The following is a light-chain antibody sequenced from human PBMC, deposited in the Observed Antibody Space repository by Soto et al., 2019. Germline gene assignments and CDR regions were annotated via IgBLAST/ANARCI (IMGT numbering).Light chain of an antibody. CDR2: LNSDGSH. CDR1: SGHSSYA. J-gene: IGLJ2*01. V-gene: IGLV4-69*01. Sequence: QAVVTQSPSASASLGASVKLTCTLSSGHSSYAIAWHQQQPEKGPRYLMKLNSDGSHSKGDGIPDRFSGSSSGAERYLTSSSLQSEDEADYCCQTWGNGIQVFGGGTKVTVL. CDR3: QTWGNGIQV.